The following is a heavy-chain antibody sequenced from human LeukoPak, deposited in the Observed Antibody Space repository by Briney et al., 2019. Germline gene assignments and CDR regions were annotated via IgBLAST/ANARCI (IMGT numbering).Heavy chain of an antibody. Sequence: GGSLRLSCAASGFTFSSYSMNWVRQAPRKGLEWVSSISSSSSYIYYADSVKGRFTISRDNAKNSLYLQMNSLRAEDTAVYYCARVLTRGYSYGYVYWGQGTLVTVSS. D-gene: IGHD5-18*01. J-gene: IGHJ4*02. CDR3: ARVLTRGYSYGYVY. V-gene: IGHV3-21*01. CDR2: ISSSSSYI. CDR1: GFTFSSYS.